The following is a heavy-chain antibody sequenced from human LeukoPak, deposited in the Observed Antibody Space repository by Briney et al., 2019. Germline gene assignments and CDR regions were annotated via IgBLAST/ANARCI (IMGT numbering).Heavy chain of an antibody. J-gene: IGHJ4*02. Sequence: GGSLRLSCAASGFTFSSYSMNWVRQAPGKGLEWVSSISSSSSYVYYADSVKGRFTISRDNAKNSLYLQMNSLRAEDTAVYYCARVNILAGALDYWGQGTLVTVSS. CDR2: ISSSSSYV. CDR3: ARVNILAGALDY. V-gene: IGHV3-21*01. CDR1: GFTFSSYS. D-gene: IGHD1-26*01.